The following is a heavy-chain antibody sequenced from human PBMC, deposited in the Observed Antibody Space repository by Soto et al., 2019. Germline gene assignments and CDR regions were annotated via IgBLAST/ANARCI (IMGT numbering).Heavy chain of an antibody. J-gene: IGHJ6*02. CDR3: AREYSSSSPDYYYYGMDV. Sequence: QVQLVQSGAEVKKPGSSVKVSCKASGGTFSSYAISWVRQAPGQGLEWMGGIIPIFGTANYAQKFQGRVKITADESTSTAYMELSSLRSEDTAVYYCAREYSSSSPDYYYYGMDVWGQGTTVTVSS. D-gene: IGHD6-6*01. V-gene: IGHV1-69*01. CDR1: GGTFSSYA. CDR2: IIPIFGTA.